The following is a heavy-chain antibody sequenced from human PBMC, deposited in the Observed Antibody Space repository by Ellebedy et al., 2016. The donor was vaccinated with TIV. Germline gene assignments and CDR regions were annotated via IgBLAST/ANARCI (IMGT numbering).Heavy chain of an antibody. D-gene: IGHD3-3*01. J-gene: IGHJ6*02. CDR3: AKDRASFTIFGVVMPSPDV. V-gene: IGHV3-53*01. Sequence: PGGSLRLSCAASGFSLNVNYMSWVRQAPGKGLEWVSIIYSGVSGGSTYYADSVKGRFTISRDNSKNTVYLQMNSLRAEDTAVYYCAKDRASFTIFGVVMPSPDVWGQGTTVTVSS. CDR1: GFSLNVNY. CDR2: IYSGVSGGST.